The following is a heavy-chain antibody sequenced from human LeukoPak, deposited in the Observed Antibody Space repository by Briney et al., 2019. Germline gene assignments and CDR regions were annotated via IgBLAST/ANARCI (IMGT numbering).Heavy chain of an antibody. Sequence: GGSLRLSCAASGFTFSNYWMSWVRQAPGKGLEWVANTKEDGSEIYYVDSVKGRFTISRDNARNSLFLQMNSLRAEDTAVYYCARDGGDFDWPYFDYWGQGALVTVSS. D-gene: IGHD3-9*01. J-gene: IGHJ4*02. V-gene: IGHV3-7*01. CDR1: GFTFSNYW. CDR3: ARDGGDFDWPYFDY. CDR2: TKEDGSEI.